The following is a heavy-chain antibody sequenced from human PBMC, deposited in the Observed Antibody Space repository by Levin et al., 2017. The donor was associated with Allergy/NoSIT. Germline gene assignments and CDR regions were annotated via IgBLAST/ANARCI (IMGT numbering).Heavy chain of an antibody. V-gene: IGHV1-2*02. J-gene: IGHJ4*02. D-gene: IGHD5-12*01. CDR1: GYTFTGYY. Sequence: ASVKVSCKASGYTFTGYYMHWVRQAPGQGLEWMGWINPNSGGTNYAQKFQGRVTMTRDTSISTAYMELSRLRSDDTAVYYCARDFLSGYGEENTNDYWGQGTLVTVSS. CDR3: ARDFLSGYGEENTNDY. CDR2: INPNSGGT.